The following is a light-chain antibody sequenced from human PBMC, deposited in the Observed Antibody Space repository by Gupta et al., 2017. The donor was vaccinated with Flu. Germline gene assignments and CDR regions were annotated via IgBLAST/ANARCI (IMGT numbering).Light chain of an antibody. V-gene: IGLV2-18*02. CDR2: EVS. J-gene: IGLJ1*01. Sequence: QSALTQPPSVSGSRGQSVTISCTGTGSDVGTYNRVSWYRQPPGTAPKLIIYEVSNRPSGVPDRFSGSKSGNTASLTISGLQGEDEADYYCSSYTTSYTFVFGTGTKVTV. CDR3: SSYTTSYTFV. CDR1: GSDVGTYNR.